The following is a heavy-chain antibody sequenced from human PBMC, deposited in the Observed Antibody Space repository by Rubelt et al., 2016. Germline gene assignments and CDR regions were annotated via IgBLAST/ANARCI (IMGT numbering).Heavy chain of an antibody. D-gene: IGHD2-2*01. CDR1: GYTFTGYY. Sequence: QVQLVQSGAEVKKPGASVKVSCQASGYTFTGYYMHWVRQAPGQGLEWMGWINPNIGGTNYVRKFQGRVTMSRDTSISTAYMELSRLRSDDTAVYYCARVGSSSTDPWGQGTLVTVSS. V-gene: IGHV1-2*02. J-gene: IGHJ5*02. CDR3: ARVGSSSTDP. CDR2: INPNIGGT.